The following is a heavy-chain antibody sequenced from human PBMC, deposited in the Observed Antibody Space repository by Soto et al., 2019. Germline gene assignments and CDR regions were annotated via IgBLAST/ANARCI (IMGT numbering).Heavy chain of an antibody. D-gene: IGHD3-22*01. CDR1: GGTFSSYA. CDR3: ARGTRPDYCDSSEGPFAFDI. CDR2: IIPIFGTA. Sequence: GASVKVSCKASGGTFSSYAISWVRQAPGQGLEWMGGIIPIFGTANYAQKFQGRVTITADESTSTAYMELSSLRSEDTAVYYCARGTRPDYCDSSEGPFAFDIWGQGTMVTVSS. J-gene: IGHJ3*02. V-gene: IGHV1-69*13.